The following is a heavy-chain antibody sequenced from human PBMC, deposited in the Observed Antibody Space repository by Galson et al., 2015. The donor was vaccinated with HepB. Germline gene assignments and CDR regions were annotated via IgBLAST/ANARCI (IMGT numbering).Heavy chain of an antibody. J-gene: IGHJ6*02. CDR1: GGSISSSSYY. CDR3: ARQPYSILYYYYYGMDV. CDR2: IYYSGST. D-gene: IGHD1-26*01. V-gene: IGHV4-39*01. Sequence: SEPLSLTCTVSGGSISSSSYYWGWIRQPPGKGLEWIGSIYYSGSTYYNPSLKSRVTISVDTSKNQFSLKLSSVTAADTAVYYCARQPYSILYYYYYGMDVWGQGTTVTVSS.